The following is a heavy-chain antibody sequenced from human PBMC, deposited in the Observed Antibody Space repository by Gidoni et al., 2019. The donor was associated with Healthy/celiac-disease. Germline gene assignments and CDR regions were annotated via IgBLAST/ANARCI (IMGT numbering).Heavy chain of an antibody. CDR1: GFPFSSYA. CDR3: AKDRRVIPNPYDY. CDR2: IGGSGGST. V-gene: IGHV3-23*01. J-gene: IGHJ4*02. D-gene: IGHD3-16*02. Sequence: EVQLFESGGGLVQPGGSLRLSCAASGFPFSSYAMSWVRQAPGKGLEWVSAIGGSGGSTYYADSVKGRFTISRDNSKNTLYLQMNSLRAEETAVYYCAKDRRVIPNPYDYWGQGTLVTVSS.